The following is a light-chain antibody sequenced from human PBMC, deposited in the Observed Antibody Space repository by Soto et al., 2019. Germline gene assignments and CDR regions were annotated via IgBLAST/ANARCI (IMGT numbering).Light chain of an antibody. Sequence: EIVLTQSRATLSLSPGERATLSCRASQSVSNSLAWYQQKPGQAPRLLMSDVATRATGIPARFSGSGSGTGFTLTISSLDPEDFAVYYCQPRSTWPRITLGQGTRLEIK. CDR2: DVA. CDR3: QPRSTWPRIT. J-gene: IGKJ5*01. V-gene: IGKV3-11*01. CDR1: QSVSNS.